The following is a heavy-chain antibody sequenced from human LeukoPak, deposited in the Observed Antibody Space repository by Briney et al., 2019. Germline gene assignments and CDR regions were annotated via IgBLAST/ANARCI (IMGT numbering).Heavy chain of an antibody. J-gene: IGHJ4*02. D-gene: IGHD5-18*01. Sequence: PSETLSLTCTVSGGSISSSSYYWGWIRQPPGKGLEWIGSIYYSGSTYYNPSLKSRVTISVDTSKNQFSLKLSSVTAADTAVYYCARLRSAMVRAVDYWGQGTLVTVSS. V-gene: IGHV4-39*01. CDR1: GGSISSSSYY. CDR2: IYYSGST. CDR3: ARLRSAMVRAVDY.